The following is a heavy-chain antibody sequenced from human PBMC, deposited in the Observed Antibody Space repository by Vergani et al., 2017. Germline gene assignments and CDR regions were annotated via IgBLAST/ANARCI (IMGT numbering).Heavy chain of an antibody. J-gene: IGHJ3*02. CDR2: ISYDGSNK. CDR1: GFTFSSYA. CDR3: ARASVMTTVVDGAFDI. D-gene: IGHD4-23*01. Sequence: QVQLVESGGGVVQPGRSLRLSCAASGFTFSSYAMHWVRQAPGKGLEWEAVISYDGSNKYYADSVKGRFTISRDNSKNTLYLQMNSLRAEDTAVYYCARASVMTTVVDGAFDIWGQGTMVTVSS. V-gene: IGHV3-30-3*01.